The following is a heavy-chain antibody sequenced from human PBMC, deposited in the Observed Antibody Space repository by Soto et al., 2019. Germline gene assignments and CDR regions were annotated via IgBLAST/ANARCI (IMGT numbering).Heavy chain of an antibody. CDR1: CGSFSGYY. D-gene: IGHD6-6*01. CDR3: AREEGSRKYSTYNWFDT. V-gene: IGHV4-34*01. Sequence: SDTLSLTCAVYCGSFSGYYCIWIPQPPLNWLEWIGEINHSGSTNYNPSLKSRVTISVDTSKNQFSLKLSSVTAADTAVYYCAREEGSRKYSTYNWFDTWGQGTLVTVSS. CDR2: INHSGST. J-gene: IGHJ5*02.